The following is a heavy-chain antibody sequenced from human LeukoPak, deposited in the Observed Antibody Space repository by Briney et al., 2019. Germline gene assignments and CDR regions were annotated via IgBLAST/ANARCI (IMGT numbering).Heavy chain of an antibody. CDR3: ARDRVPRTAFDI. CDR2: IIPIFGTA. D-gene: IGHD3-10*01. Sequence: SVKVFCKASGGTFSSYAISWVRQAPGQGLEWMGRIIPIFGTANYAQKFQGRVTITTDESTSTAYMELSSLRSEDMAVYYCARDRVPRTAFDIWGQGTMVTVSS. CDR1: GGTFSSYA. J-gene: IGHJ3*02. V-gene: IGHV1-69*05.